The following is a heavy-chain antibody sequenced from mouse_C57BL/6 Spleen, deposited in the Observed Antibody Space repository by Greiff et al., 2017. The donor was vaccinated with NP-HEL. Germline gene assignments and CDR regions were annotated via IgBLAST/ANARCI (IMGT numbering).Heavy chain of an antibody. D-gene: IGHD1-1*01. CDR2: ISYDGSN. CDR3: ARAHYYGTLYWYFDV. CDR1: GYSITSGYY. J-gene: IGHJ1*03. Sequence: EVQRVESGPGLVKPSQSLSLTCSVTGYSITSGYYWNWIRQFPGNKLEWMGYISYDGSNNYNPPLKNRISITRDTSKNQFFLKLNSVTTEDTATYYCARAHYYGTLYWYFDVWGTGTTVTVSS. V-gene: IGHV3-6*01.